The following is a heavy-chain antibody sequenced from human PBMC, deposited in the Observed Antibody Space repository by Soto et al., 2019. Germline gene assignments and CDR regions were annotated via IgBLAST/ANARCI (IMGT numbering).Heavy chain of an antibody. J-gene: IGHJ3*02. CDR1: GFTFSSYA. CDR2: IKSKTDGGTT. D-gene: IGHD6-19*01. CDR3: TANTRVEADSGAFDI. V-gene: IGHV3-15*01. Sequence: GGSLRLSCAASGFTFSSYAMSWVRQAPGKGLEWVGRIKSKTDGGTTDYAAPVKGRFTISRDDSNNTLYLQMNSLKTEDTAVYYCTANTRVEADSGAFDIWGQGTMVTVSS.